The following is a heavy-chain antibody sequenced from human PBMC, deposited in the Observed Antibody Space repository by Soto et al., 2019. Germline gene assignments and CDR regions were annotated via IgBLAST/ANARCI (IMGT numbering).Heavy chain of an antibody. D-gene: IGHD2-2*01. CDR3: AKTRNAILDY. CDR1: GFTFSSYA. Sequence: EVQLLESGGGLVQPGGSLRLSCAASGFTFSSYAMSWVRQAPGKGLEWVSVISGSGDFTFYADSVKGRFTISRDNSKNALYLLMNSLRAEDTAVYYCAKTRNAILDYLGQGTLVTVSS. V-gene: IGHV3-23*01. J-gene: IGHJ4*02. CDR2: ISGSGDFT.